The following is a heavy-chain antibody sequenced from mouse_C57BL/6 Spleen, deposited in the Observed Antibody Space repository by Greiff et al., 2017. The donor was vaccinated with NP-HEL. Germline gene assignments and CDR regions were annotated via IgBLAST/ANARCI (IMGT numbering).Heavy chain of an antibody. CDR2: ISSGSNTI. D-gene: IGHD2-1*01. V-gene: IGHV5-17*01. CDR1: GFTFSDYG. J-gene: IGHJ3*01. CDR3: ARGGLYGNAAWFAY. Sequence: EVKLMESGGGLVKPGGSLKLSCAASGFTFSDYGMHWVRQAPEKGLEWVAYISSGSNTIYYADTVKGRFTISRDNAKNTLFLQMTSLRSEDTAMYYCARGGLYGNAAWFAYWGQGTLVTVSA.